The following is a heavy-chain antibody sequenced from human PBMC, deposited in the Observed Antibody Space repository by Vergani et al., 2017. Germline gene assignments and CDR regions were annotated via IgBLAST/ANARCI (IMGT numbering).Heavy chain of an antibody. CDR2: INGSGGST. J-gene: IGHJ4*02. CDR3: AKDQFFEWELLAQFDY. D-gene: IGHD1-26*01. CDR1: GFTFSSYA. V-gene: IGHV3-23*04. Sequence: EVQLVESGGGLVQPGGSLRLSCAASGFTFSSYAMSWVRQAPGKGLEWVSAINGSGGSTYYADSVKGRFTISRDNSKNTLYLQMNSLRAEDTAVYYCAKDQFFEWELLAQFDYWGQGTLVTVSS.